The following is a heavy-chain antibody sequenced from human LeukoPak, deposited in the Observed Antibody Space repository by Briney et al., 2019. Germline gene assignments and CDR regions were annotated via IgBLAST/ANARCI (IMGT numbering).Heavy chain of an antibody. D-gene: IGHD3-16*02. J-gene: IGHJ4*02. V-gene: IGHV3-11*04. CDR1: EFTFSDYY. Sequence: GGSLRLSCAASEFTFSDYYMSWIRQAPGKGLEWVSYISSVGSTIYYADSVKGRFTISRDNAKNSLYLQMNSLRAEDTAVYYCARELMITFGGVVVNKYYFDYWGQGTLVTVSS. CDR3: ARELMITFGGVVVNKYYFDY. CDR2: ISSVGSTI.